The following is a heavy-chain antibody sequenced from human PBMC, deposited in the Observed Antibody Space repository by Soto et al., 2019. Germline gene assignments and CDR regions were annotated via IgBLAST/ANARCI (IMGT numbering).Heavy chain of an antibody. D-gene: IGHD2-8*02. CDR2: IIPILTTP. J-gene: IGHJ6*02. CDR3: ATSVGMTPTGEDGMDV. V-gene: IGHV1-69*01. CDR1: GGTFSIYG. Sequence: QVQLVQSGAEVKKTGSSVKVSCKASGGTFSIYGFSWVRQAPGQGPEWIGGIIPILTTPNYAQKFHGRVTIVADESTRTVYMELSSLKSADTAVYYRATSVGMTPTGEDGMDVWGQGTSVTVSS.